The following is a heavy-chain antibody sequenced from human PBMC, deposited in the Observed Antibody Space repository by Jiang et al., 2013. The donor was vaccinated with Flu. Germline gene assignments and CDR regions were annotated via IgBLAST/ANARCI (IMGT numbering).Heavy chain of an antibody. Sequence: VQLVESGAEVKKPGSSVRVSCKASEGTFSSYTIAWVRQAPGHGLEWLGGINPTFASANYAQKLQGRVTITADLSTSTVYLELSNMKSEDTAVYYCAGDRCSGGSCYGFDPWGQGTLVTVSS. D-gene: IGHD2-15*01. CDR3: AGDRCSGGSCYGFDP. CDR1: EGTFSSYT. J-gene: IGHJ5*02. CDR2: INPTFASA. V-gene: IGHV1-69*01.